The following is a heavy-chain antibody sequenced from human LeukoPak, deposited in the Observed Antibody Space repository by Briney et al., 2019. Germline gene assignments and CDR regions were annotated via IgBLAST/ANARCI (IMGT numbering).Heavy chain of an antibody. CDR3: ARDRYYYDSSGYYDHWYFDL. V-gene: IGHV4-61*02. J-gene: IGHJ2*01. D-gene: IGHD3-22*01. Sequence: SETLSLTCTVSGGSISSGSYYWSWIRQPAGKGLEWIGRIYTSGSTNYNPSLKSRVTISVDTSKNQFSLKLSSVTAADTAVYYCARDRYYYDSSGYYDHWYFDLRGRGTLVTVSS. CDR1: GGSISSGSYY. CDR2: IYTSGST.